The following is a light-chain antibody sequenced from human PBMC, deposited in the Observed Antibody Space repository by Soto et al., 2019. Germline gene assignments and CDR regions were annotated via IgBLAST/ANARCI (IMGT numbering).Light chain of an antibody. CDR3: QQASSLPIT. CDR1: QDIAVY. Sequence: IQVTQSPSSLSSSVGDRVTRTFRAIQDIAVYLPWYQHQPGRTPELLIQGASRLQSGVPARFSGSGSGTDFTLSINSLKPEDFATYYCQQASSLPITDGQGTRLEI. V-gene: IGKV1D-12*01. CDR2: GAS. J-gene: IGKJ5*01.